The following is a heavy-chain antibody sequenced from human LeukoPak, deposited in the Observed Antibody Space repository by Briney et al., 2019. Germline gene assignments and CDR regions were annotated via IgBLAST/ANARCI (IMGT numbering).Heavy chain of an antibody. Sequence: GGSLRLSCTVSGFTVSTTLMDWVRQAPGKGLEWVSGISGGGGSTDYADSVKGRFTISRDNSKNTLYLQMNSLRAEDTAVYYCAKTRGITKGAFDIWGQGTMATVSS. CDR1: GFTVSTTL. V-gene: IGHV3-23*01. CDR3: AKTRGITKGAFDI. D-gene: IGHD3-10*01. J-gene: IGHJ3*02. CDR2: ISGGGGST.